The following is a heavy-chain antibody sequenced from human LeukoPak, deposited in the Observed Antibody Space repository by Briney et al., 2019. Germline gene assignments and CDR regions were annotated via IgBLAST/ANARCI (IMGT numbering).Heavy chain of an antibody. CDR3: AKDLEIYFGEQWLVRTPD. Sequence: PGGSLRLSCAASGFTFSSYAMSWVRQAPGKGLEWVSAISGSGGSTYYADSVKGRFTISRDNSKNTLYLQMNSLRAEDTAVYYCAKDLEIYFGEQWLVRTPDWGQGTQVTVSS. V-gene: IGHV3-23*01. D-gene: IGHD6-19*01. J-gene: IGHJ4*02. CDR1: GFTFSSYA. CDR2: ISGSGGST.